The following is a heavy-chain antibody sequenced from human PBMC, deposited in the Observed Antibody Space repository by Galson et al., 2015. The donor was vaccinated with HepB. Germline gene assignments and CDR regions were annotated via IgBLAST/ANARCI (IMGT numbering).Heavy chain of an antibody. J-gene: IGHJ4*02. CDR1: GYIFNNYG. CDR3: ARARSSTLPPDY. V-gene: IGHV1-18*01. D-gene: IGHD2/OR15-2a*01. CDR2: ISIYNGDT. Sequence: SVKVSCKASGYIFNNYGISWVRQAPGKGLEWMGWISIYNGDTDYAQKFQGRVTTTTDRSTSTDYMELRSLRFDDTAVYYCARARSSTLPPDYWGQGTLVTVSS.